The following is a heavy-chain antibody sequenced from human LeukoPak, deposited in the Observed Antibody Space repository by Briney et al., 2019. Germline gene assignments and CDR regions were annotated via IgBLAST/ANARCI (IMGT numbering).Heavy chain of an antibody. D-gene: IGHD1-26*01. J-gene: IGHJ6*03. CDR1: GGSISRYY. V-gene: IGHV4-59*01. CDR2: IYYSGST. CDR3: ARIRGWEGSRYYYYYYMDV. Sequence: SETLSLTCTVSGGSISRYYWSWIRQPPGQGLEWIGYIYYSGSTSYNPSLKSRVTISLDTSRTQFSLELASVTAADTAVYYCARIRGWEGSRYYYYYYMDVWGKGTTVAVSS.